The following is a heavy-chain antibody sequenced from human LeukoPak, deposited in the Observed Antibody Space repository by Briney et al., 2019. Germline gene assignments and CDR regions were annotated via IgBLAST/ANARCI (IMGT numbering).Heavy chain of an antibody. Sequence: GGSLRRSCAASGFTFSSYAMSWVRQAPGKGLEWASAISGSGGSTYYADSVKGRFIISIANSRETLYLQINRLRDGATTLHYGVKDRPNYYGSNGHYHRQNGDYWGQGTLVAVSS. D-gene: IGHD3-22*01. V-gene: IGHV3-23*01. J-gene: IGHJ4*02. CDR1: GFTFSSYA. CDR2: ISGSGGST. CDR3: VKDRPNYYGSNGHYHRQNGDY.